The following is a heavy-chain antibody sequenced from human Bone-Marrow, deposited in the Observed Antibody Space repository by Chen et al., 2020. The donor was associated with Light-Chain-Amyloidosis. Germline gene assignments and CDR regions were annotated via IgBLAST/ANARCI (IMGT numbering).Heavy chain of an antibody. CDR2: IKSKSDGGTT. CDR3: TTDPSDYDFWSGSRWFDP. Sequence: EVQLVESGGGLVKPGGSLRLSCAASGFTFSKAWMSWVRQAPGKGLEWVGRIKSKSDGGTTDYAAPVKGRFTISRDDSKNTLYLKMNSLKTEDTAVYYCTTDPSDYDFWSGSRWFDPWGQGTLVTVSS. J-gene: IGHJ5*02. CDR1: GFTFSKAW. V-gene: IGHV3-15*01. D-gene: IGHD3-3*01.